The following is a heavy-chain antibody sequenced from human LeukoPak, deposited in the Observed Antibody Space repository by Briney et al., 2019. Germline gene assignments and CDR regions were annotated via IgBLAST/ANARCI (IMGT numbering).Heavy chain of an antibody. CDR1: GYTFISYR. J-gene: IGHJ5*02. V-gene: IGHV1-46*01. CDR3: ARGGAYNWFDP. Sequence: ASVKVSCKASGYTFISYRIHWVRQAPGQGLEWMGIINPSGGSITYAQKFQGRVTMTRDMSTSTVYMELSSLRSEDMAVYYCARGGAYNWFDPWGQGTLVTVSS. CDR2: INPSGGSI.